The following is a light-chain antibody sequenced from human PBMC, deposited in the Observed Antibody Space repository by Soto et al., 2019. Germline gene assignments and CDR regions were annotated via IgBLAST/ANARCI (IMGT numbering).Light chain of an antibody. Sequence: EIVMTQSPATLSVSPGERATLSCRASQSISSNLAWYQQKPGQAPRLHIHGASTRATGIPATFSGSWSGREFPLTISSLQSEDFAVYYCQQYNNWPFTFGPGTKVDIK. CDR2: GAS. CDR1: QSISSN. V-gene: IGKV3-15*01. J-gene: IGKJ3*01. CDR3: QQYNNWPFT.